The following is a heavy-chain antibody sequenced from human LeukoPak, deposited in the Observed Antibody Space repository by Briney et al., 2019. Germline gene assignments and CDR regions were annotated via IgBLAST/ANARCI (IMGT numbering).Heavy chain of an antibody. J-gene: IGHJ4*02. CDR2: INHSGST. CDR3: VRDYSNFVQGD. Sequence: MPSETLSLTCAVYGGSFSGYYWSWIRQPPGKGLEWIGEINHSGSTNYNPSLKSRVTISVDTSKNQFSLKLSSVTAADTAVYYCVRDYSNFVQGDWGQGTLVTVSS. D-gene: IGHD4-11*01. CDR1: GGSFSGYY. V-gene: IGHV4-34*01.